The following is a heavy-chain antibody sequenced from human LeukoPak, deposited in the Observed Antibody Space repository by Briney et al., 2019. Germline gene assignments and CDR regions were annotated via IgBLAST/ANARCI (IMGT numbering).Heavy chain of an antibody. D-gene: IGHD2-15*01. CDR1: GYTLTELS. Sequence: ASVKVSCKVSGYTLTELSMHWVRQAPGKGLEWMGGFDPEDGETIYAQKFQGRVTMTEDTSTDTAYMELSSLRSEDTAVYYCATVGCSGGSCYRSGIYGYWGQGTLVTVSS. CDR3: ATVGCSGGSCYRSGIYGY. V-gene: IGHV1-24*01. J-gene: IGHJ4*02. CDR2: FDPEDGET.